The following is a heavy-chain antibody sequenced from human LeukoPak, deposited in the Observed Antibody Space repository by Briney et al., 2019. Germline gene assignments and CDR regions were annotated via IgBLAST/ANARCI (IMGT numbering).Heavy chain of an antibody. CDR2: MTYIAST. D-gene: IGHD3-9*01. Sequence: SDTLTLTCSASYGSISSTTYYWGWILQPPGKELEKNGRMTYIASTYYNPSLKSRVTISVHMSKNHFSLKLSSVTAADAAVYYCARHRRHYDILTGYYAGHFDIWGQGTMVTVSS. CDR1: YGSISSTTYY. V-gene: IGHV4-39*01. CDR3: ARHRRHYDILTGYYAGHFDI. J-gene: IGHJ3*02.